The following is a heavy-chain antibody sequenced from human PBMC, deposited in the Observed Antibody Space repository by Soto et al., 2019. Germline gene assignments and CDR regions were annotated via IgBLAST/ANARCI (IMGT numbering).Heavy chain of an antibody. D-gene: IGHD3-22*01. CDR1: GYSFTSYF. Sequence: GASVKVSCKTSGYSFTSYFIHWVRQAPGQGLEWMGIINPSGGSTNYAQKLQGRVSMTRDRSTSTVHMELSSLRSDDTAMYYCAREYGNYDGSGYYAYWGQGTLVTVSS. J-gene: IGHJ4*02. V-gene: IGHV1-46*01. CDR2: INPSGGST. CDR3: AREYGNYDGSGYYAY.